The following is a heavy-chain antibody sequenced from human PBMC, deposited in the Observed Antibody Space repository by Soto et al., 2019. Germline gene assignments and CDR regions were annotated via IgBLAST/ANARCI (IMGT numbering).Heavy chain of an antibody. CDR2: TRNKANSYTT. Sequence: GGSLRLSCAASGFTFSDHYMDWVRQAPGKGLEWVGRTRNKANSYTTEYAASVKGRFTISRDDSKNSLYLQMNSLKTEDTAVYYCARVESGDSGYEGNDAFDIWGQGTMVTVSS. CDR1: GFTFSDHY. D-gene: IGHD5-12*01. J-gene: IGHJ3*02. V-gene: IGHV3-72*01. CDR3: ARVESGDSGYEGNDAFDI.